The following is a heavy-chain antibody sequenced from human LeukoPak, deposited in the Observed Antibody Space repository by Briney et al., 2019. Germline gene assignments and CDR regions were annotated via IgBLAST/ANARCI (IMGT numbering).Heavy chain of an antibody. Sequence: SETLSLTCAVYGGSFSGYYWSWIRQPPGKGLEWIGEINHSGSTNYNPSLKSRVTISVDTSKNQFSLKLSSVTAADTAVYYCARTGSYWGSNWFDPWGQGTLVTVPS. CDR3: ARTGSYWGSNWFDP. CDR1: GGSFSGYY. D-gene: IGHD2-8*02. J-gene: IGHJ5*02. V-gene: IGHV4-34*01. CDR2: INHSGST.